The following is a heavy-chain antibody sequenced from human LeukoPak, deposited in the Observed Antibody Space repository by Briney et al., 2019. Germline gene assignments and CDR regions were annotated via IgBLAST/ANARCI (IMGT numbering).Heavy chain of an antibody. J-gene: IGHJ4*02. D-gene: IGHD4-17*01. Sequence: SETLSHTCTVSGDSINNYYWSWIRQPAGKGLEWIGRINASGRTNYNSDLKSRVTMSVDTTKNQFSLRVKSVTAADTAVYYCAREYGDFDYWGQGTLVTVSS. V-gene: IGHV4-4*07. CDR2: INASGRT. CDR3: AREYGDFDY. CDR1: GDSINNYY.